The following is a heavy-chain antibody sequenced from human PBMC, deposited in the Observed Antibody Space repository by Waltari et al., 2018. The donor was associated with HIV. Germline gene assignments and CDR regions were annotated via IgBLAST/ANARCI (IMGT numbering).Heavy chain of an antibody. CDR3: ARAPHYCNNTSCLDYGMDV. Sequence: EVQLVESGGGLVKPGGSLRLSCAASGFTFGTYDMNWARQAPGKGLELVSSISGSSTYIYYADSVKGRFTISRDNAKNSLYLQMNSLRAEDTAMFYCARAPHYCNNTSCLDYGMDVWGQGTTVTVSS. V-gene: IGHV3-21*06. CDR1: GFTFGTYD. D-gene: IGHD2-2*01. CDR2: ISGSSTYI. J-gene: IGHJ6*02.